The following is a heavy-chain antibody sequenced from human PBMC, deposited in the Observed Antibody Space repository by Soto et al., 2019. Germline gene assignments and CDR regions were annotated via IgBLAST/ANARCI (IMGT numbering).Heavy chain of an antibody. CDR2: INSDGSST. V-gene: IGHV3-74*01. D-gene: IGHD6-6*01. CDR3: ARENQLANDY. J-gene: IGHJ4*02. Sequence: GGSMRLSCAASGLTFNSYWMHWVRQAPGKGLVWVSRINSDGSSTSYADSVKGRFTISRDNAKNTLYLQMNSLRAEDTAVYYCARENQLANDYWGQGTLVTVSS. CDR1: GLTFNSYW.